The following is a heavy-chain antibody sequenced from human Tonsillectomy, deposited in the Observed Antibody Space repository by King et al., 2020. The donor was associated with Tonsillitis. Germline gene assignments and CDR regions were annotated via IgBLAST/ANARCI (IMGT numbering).Heavy chain of an antibody. CDR2: IYSGGST. V-gene: IGHV3-53*02. D-gene: IGHD2-2*01. CDR3: ATLPIVVVPAARAFDI. J-gene: IGHJ3*02. CDR1: GLTVSSNY. Sequence: VQLVETGGGLIQPGGSLRLSCAASGLTVSSNYMSWVRQAQGKGLEWVSVIYSGGSTYYADSVKGRFTISRDNSKNTLYLQMNSLRAEDTAVYYCATLPIVVVPAARAFDIWGQGTMVTVSS.